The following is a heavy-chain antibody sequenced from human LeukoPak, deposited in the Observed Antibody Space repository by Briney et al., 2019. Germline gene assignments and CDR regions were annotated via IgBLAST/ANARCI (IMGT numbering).Heavy chain of an antibody. D-gene: IGHD5-18*01. CDR3: ARDTWGYSYGNLDY. CDR1: GFTFSSYW. Sequence: GGSLRLSCAASGFTFSSYWMSWVRQAPGKGLEWVANIKQDGSGKYYVDSVKGRFTISRDNAKNSLYLQMNSLRAEDTAVYYCARDTWGYSYGNLDYWGQGTLVTVSS. J-gene: IGHJ4*02. CDR2: IKQDGSGK. V-gene: IGHV3-7*01.